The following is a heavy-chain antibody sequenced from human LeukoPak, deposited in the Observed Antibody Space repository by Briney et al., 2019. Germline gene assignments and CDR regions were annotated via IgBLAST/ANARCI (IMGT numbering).Heavy chain of an antibody. V-gene: IGHV1-3*01. Sequence: ASVTVSCKASGYTFTSYAMHWVRQAPGQRLEWMGWINAGNGNTKYSQKFQGRVTITRDTSANTAYMELSSLRSEDTAVYYCVGDIAAAGTSGGWGQGTLVTVSS. CDR2: INAGNGNT. CDR1: GYTFTSYA. D-gene: IGHD6-13*01. J-gene: IGHJ4*02. CDR3: VGDIAAAGTSGG.